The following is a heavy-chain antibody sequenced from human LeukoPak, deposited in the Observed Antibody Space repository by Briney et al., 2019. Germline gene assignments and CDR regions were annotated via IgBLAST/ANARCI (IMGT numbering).Heavy chain of an antibody. J-gene: IGHJ6*03. CDR3: ARVDQYSSSWLTRDYYYMDV. CDR1: GYTFTSYG. CDR2: ISAYNGNT. Sequence: ASVKVSCKASGYTFTSYGISWVRQAPGQGLEWMGWISAYNGNTNYAQKFQGRVTITRNTSISTAYMELSSLRSEDTAVYYCARVDQYSSSWLTRDYYYMDVWGKGTTVTVSS. D-gene: IGHD6-13*01. V-gene: IGHV1-18*01.